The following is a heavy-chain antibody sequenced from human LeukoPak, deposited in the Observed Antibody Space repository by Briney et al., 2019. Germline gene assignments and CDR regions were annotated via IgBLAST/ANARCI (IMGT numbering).Heavy chain of an antibody. CDR2: IKQDGSAR. CDR1: GFTFSRYW. D-gene: IGHD2-2*01. CDR3: ARVQGYCSSTSCYFDY. Sequence: GGSLRLSCAASGFTFSRYWMSWVRQAPGKGLELVANIKQDGSARFYGDSVKGRFTISRDNAKNSLYLQMNSLRAEDTALYYCARVQGYCSSTSCYFDYWGQGTLVTVSS. V-gene: IGHV3-7*03. J-gene: IGHJ4*02.